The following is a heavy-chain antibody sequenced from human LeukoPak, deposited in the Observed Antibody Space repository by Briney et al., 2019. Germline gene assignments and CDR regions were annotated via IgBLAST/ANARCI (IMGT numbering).Heavy chain of an antibody. J-gene: IGHJ4*02. Sequence: PGRSLRLSCAASGFSFSIYAVHWVRQAPGKGLEWVTVVSYDGYNKYYADSVKGRFTLSRDNSKNTLYLQMNSLRAEDTAVYFCARGKLTQIDYWGQGTLVAVSS. CDR1: GFSFSIYA. CDR3: ARGKLTQIDY. V-gene: IGHV3-30*04. CDR2: VSYDGYNK. D-gene: IGHD4/OR15-4a*01.